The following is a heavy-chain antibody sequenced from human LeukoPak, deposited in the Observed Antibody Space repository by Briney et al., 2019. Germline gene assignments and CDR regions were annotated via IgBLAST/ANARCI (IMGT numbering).Heavy chain of an antibody. CDR1: GFTFSSYG. D-gene: IGHD3-10*01. CDR2: ISYDGSNK. CDR3: AKDGSGSYYTWLHYYYYGMDV. J-gene: IGHJ6*02. V-gene: IGHV3-30*18. Sequence: GGSLRLSCAASGFTFSSYGMHWVRQAPGKGLEWVAVISYDGSNKYYADSVKGRFTISRDNSKNTLYLQMNSLRAEDTAVYYCAKDGSGSYYTWLHYYYYGMDVWGQGTTVTVSS.